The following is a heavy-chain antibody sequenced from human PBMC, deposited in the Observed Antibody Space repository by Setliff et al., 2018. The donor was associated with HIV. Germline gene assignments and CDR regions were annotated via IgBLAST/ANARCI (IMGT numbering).Heavy chain of an antibody. D-gene: IGHD2-15*01. CDR2: FYYPGAS. Sequence: SATLSLTCTVSGDSVPDRSYFWGWSRPPPGKGLEWIGTFYYPGASLYTPSLQLLFHISVSPSTTPFSLTLNSVTAADTAVYYCVRHHDSDFSGGPDWFGPWGQG. CDR3: VRHHDSDFSGGPDWFGP. V-gene: IGHV4-39*01. CDR1: GDSVPDRSYF. J-gene: IGHJ5*02.